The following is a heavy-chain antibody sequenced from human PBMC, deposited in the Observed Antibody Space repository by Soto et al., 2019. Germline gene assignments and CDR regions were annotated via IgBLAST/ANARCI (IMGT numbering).Heavy chain of an antibody. CDR1: GGSISSYY. V-gene: IGHV4-59*01. CDR3: ARYGGRGDTAMGDY. CDR2: IYYSGST. D-gene: IGHD5-18*01. Sequence: PSETLSLTCTVSGGSISSYYWSWIRQPPGKGLEWIGYIYYSGSTNYNPSLKSRVTISVDTSKNQFSLKLSSVTAADTAVYYCARYGGRGDTAMGDYWGQGTLVTVS. J-gene: IGHJ4*02.